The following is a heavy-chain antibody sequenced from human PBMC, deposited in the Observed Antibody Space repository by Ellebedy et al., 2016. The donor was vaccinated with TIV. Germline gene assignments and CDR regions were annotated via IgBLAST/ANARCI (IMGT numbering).Heavy chain of an antibody. CDR1: GGIFSNFA. CDR3: GLSVTMKVVNYYFGVDL. J-gene: IGHJ6*02. CDR2: IIPIFHTA. V-gene: IGHV1-69*13. Sequence: SVKVSCXVSGGIFSNFAISWVRQAPGQGLEWMGGIIPIFHTANVAQKFQGRVTITADEPTTTASMELSSLRSDDTAVYYCGLSVTMKVVNYYFGVDLWGQGTTVTVSS. D-gene: IGHD2-15*01.